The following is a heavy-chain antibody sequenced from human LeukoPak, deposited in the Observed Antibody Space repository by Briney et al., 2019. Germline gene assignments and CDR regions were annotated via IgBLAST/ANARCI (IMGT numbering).Heavy chain of an antibody. V-gene: IGHV3-23*01. CDR1: GFTFTSYS. CDR3: AKGGKWDVTPFDY. D-gene: IGHD1-26*01. CDR2: ISGGGGST. Sequence: GGSLRLSCAASGFTFTSYSMNWVRQAPGKGLEWVSTISGGGGSTYYADSVKGRLTNSRDNSKNTLYLQVNSLRAEDTAVYYCAKGGKWDVTPFDYWGQGTLVTVSS. J-gene: IGHJ4*02.